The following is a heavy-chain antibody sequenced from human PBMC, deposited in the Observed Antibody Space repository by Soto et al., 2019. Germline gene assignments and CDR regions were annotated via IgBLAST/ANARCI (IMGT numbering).Heavy chain of an antibody. J-gene: IGHJ4*02. D-gene: IGHD6-6*01. CDR3: AKRSSSSTFDY. V-gene: IGHV3-23*01. CDR1: GFTFCSYA. CDR2: ISGSDDST. Sequence: VQLLECGGGLVQPGVSLRRSCAASGFTFCSYAMSWVRQAPGKGLEWVSVISGSDDSTYYADSVKGRFTISRDNSKNTLYLQMNSLRAEDTAVYYCAKRSSSSTFDYWGQGTLVNVSS.